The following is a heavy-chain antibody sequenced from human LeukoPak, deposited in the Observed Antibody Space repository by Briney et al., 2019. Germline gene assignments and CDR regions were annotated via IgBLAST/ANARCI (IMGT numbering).Heavy chain of an antibody. CDR3: AKDRPSYSSSGRLFDY. J-gene: IGHJ4*02. D-gene: IGHD6-13*01. V-gene: IGHV3-30*02. CDR2: IRYDGSNK. CDR1: GFTFSSYG. Sequence: GGSLRLSCAASGFTFSSYGMHWARQAPGKGLEWVAFIRYDGSNKYYADSVKGRFTISRDNSKNTLYLQMNSLRAEDTAVYYCAKDRPSYSSSGRLFDYWGQGTLVTVSS.